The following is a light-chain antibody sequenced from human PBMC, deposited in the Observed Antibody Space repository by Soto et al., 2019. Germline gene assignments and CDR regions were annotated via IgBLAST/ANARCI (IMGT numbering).Light chain of an antibody. CDR3: QQYGSLPIT. J-gene: IGKJ5*01. CDR2: DAS. Sequence: QMTQSPSSLSASIGDRVTISCQASQDVGNFLNWYQQRPVVAPYLLFYDASNLDSGVSSRFSGSGSGRDFSFTITSLQPDDVATYFCQQYGSLPITFGEGTRLEIK. V-gene: IGKV1-33*01. CDR1: QDVGNF.